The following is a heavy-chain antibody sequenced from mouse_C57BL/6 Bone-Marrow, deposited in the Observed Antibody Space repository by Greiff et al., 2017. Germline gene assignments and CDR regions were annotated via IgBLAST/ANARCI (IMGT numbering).Heavy chain of an antibody. J-gene: IGHJ4*01. CDR3: ARHHGYYYAMDY. Sequence: EVKVVESGGGLVQPGGSLKLSCAASGFTFSDYGMAWVRQAPRKGPEWVAFISNLAYSIYYADTVTGRFTISRGNAKNTLYLEMSSLRSEDTAMYYCARHHGYYYAMDYWGQGTSVTVSS. D-gene: IGHD2-2*01. CDR1: GFTFSDYG. V-gene: IGHV5-15*01. CDR2: ISNLAYSI.